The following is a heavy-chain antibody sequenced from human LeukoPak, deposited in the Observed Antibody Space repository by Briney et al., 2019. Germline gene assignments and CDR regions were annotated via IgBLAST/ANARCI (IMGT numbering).Heavy chain of an antibody. Sequence: GGSLRLSRAAYGFTFSDYYMSWIRQAPGKGLEWVSYISSSGSTIYYADSVKGRFTISRDNAKNSLYLQMNSLRAEDTAVYYCARDRTRPELNYYYGMDVWGQGTTVTVSS. J-gene: IGHJ6*02. CDR3: ARDRTRPELNYYYGMDV. CDR1: GFTFSDYY. V-gene: IGHV3-11*01. CDR2: ISSSGSTI. D-gene: IGHD1-7*01.